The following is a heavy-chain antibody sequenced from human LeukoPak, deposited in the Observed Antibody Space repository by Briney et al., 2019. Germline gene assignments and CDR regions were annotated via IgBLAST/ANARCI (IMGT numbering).Heavy chain of an antibody. D-gene: IGHD1-26*01. Sequence: ASVKVSCKASGGTFSSYAISWVRQAPGQGLEWMRRIIPILGIANYAQKFQGRVTITADKSTSTAYMELSSLRSEDTAVYYCAKGLSGGGSYYGVDYWGQGTLVTVSS. CDR3: AKGLSGGGSYYGVDY. CDR2: IIPILGIA. J-gene: IGHJ4*02. CDR1: GGTFSSYA. V-gene: IGHV1-69*04.